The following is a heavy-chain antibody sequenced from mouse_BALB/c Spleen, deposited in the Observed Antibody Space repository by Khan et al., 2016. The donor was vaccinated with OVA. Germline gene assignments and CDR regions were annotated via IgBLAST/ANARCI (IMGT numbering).Heavy chain of an antibody. CDR2: IDPENGNT. V-gene: IGHV14-1*02. CDR3: ARAGYSPWFAY. D-gene: IGHD2-3*01. Sequence: VQLKQSGAELVRPGALVKLSCKASGFNIKDYYIHWVKQRPEQGLEWIGWIDPENGNTIYDPKFQGKANITADTSSNTAYLPFSSLTSEDTAVYYCARAGYSPWFAYWGQGTLVTVSA. J-gene: IGHJ3*01. CDR1: GFNIKDYY.